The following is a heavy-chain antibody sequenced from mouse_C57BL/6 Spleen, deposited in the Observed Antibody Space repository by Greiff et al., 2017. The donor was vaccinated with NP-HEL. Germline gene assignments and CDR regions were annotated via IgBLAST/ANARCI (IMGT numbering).Heavy chain of an antibody. CDR3: ARPLLDSSGYNYAMDY. J-gene: IGHJ4*01. CDR2: IYPGSGST. V-gene: IGHV1-55*01. Sequence: QVQLQQSGAELVKPGASVKMSCKASGYTFTSYWITWVKQRPGQGLEWIGDIYPGSGSTNYNEKFKSKATLTVDTSSSTAYMQLSSLTSEDSAVYYCARPLLDSSGYNYAMDYWGQGTSVTVSS. CDR1: GYTFTSYW. D-gene: IGHD3-2*02.